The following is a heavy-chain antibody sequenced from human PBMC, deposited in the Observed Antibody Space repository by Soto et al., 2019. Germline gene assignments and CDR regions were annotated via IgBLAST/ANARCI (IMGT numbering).Heavy chain of an antibody. CDR2: IYYSGIT. Sequence: RLCRTGAVSGGSISSGDYYWSWIRQPPGKGLECIGYIYYSGITYHNPSLKSRVTISVDTSKNQFSLKLSSVTADDTGVYYCARDAATMVRGVIVGYYYYGMDVWGQGTKVTVSS. J-gene: IGHJ6*02. CDR1: GGSISSGDYY. D-gene: IGHD3-10*01. CDR3: ARDAATMVRGVIVGYYYYGMDV. V-gene: IGHV4-30-4*01.